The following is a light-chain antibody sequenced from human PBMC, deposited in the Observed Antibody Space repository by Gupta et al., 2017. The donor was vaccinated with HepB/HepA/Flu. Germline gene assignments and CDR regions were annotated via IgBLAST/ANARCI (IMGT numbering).Light chain of an antibody. Sequence: DMEMTQSPSSLSASVGDRVTITCRASQSISSYLNWYQQKPGQAPKLLIYAASTLQSGVPSRFSGSGFGTDFTLTISSLQPEDFATYSCQQSDSTPFTFGPGTNVDIK. CDR1: QSISSY. CDR3: QQSDSTPFT. J-gene: IGKJ3*01. V-gene: IGKV1-39*01. CDR2: AAS.